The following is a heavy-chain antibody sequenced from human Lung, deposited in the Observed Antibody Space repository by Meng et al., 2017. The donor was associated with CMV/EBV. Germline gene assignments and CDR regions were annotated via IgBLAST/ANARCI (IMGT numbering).Heavy chain of an antibody. CDR1: GFTVSRNY. J-gene: IGHJ3*02. CDR2: IYSSGSGRT. CDR3: ARPMIRGPYDGFHI. D-gene: IGHD3-10*01. Sequence: GEXXKISCAASGFTVSRNYMNWVRQTPGKGLEWVSVIYSSGSGRTKYADSVKGRFTISRDNSKNTVFLQMNSLRADDTAVYYCARPMIRGPYDGFHIWGQGTMVTVSS. V-gene: IGHV3-53*01.